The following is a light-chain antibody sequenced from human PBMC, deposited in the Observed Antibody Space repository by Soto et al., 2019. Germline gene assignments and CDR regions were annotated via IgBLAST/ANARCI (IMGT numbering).Light chain of an antibody. V-gene: IGLV2-8*01. J-gene: IGLJ3*02. CDR2: EVS. Sequence: QSALTQPPSASGSPGQSVTISCTGTSSDVGAYKYVSWYQQYPGKALKLMIYEVSKRPSGVPDRFSGSKSGNTASLTVSGLQDEDEADYYCTSYVGSDIWVFGGGTKVTVL. CDR1: SSDVGAYKY. CDR3: TSYVGSDIWV.